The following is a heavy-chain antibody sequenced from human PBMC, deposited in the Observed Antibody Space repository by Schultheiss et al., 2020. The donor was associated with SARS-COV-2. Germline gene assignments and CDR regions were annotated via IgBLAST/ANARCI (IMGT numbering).Heavy chain of an antibody. Sequence: SETLSLTCTVSGGSISSSSYYWGWIRQPPGKGLEWIGYIYYSGSTNYNPSLKSRVTISVDTSKNQFSLKLSSVTAADTAVYYCARGYCSSTSCYSRGGRPRHYYYMDVWGKGTTATVSS. CDR1: GGSISSSSYY. V-gene: IGHV4-61*05. J-gene: IGHJ6*03. D-gene: IGHD2-2*01. CDR3: ARGYCSSTSCYSRGGRPRHYYYMDV. CDR2: IYYSGST.